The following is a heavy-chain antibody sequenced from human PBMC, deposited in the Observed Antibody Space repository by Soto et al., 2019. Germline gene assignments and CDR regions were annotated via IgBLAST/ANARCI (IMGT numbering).Heavy chain of an antibody. J-gene: IGHJ4*02. V-gene: IGHV1-69*01. CDR1: GGTFSSYS. CDR3: ARDGGRHSGGIDY. CDR2: IIPIFGTA. D-gene: IGHD1-26*01. Sequence: QVQLVQSGAEVKKPGSSVKVSCKASGGTFSSYSINWVRQAPGQGLEWMGEIIPIFGTANYAQKFQGRVMITADESTSTAYMELSCLRSEDTAVYYCARDGGRHSGGIDYWGQGTLVTVSS.